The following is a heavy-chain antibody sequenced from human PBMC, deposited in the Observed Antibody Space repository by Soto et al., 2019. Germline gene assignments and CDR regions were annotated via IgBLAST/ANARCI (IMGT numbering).Heavy chain of an antibody. Sequence: SVKVSCKASGGTFSSYTISWVRQAPGQGLEWMGRIIPILGIANYAQKFQGRVTITADKSTSTAYIELSSLRSEDTAVYYCVRVLNCSSTSCYSRPYNWFVPWGQGTLVTVSS. D-gene: IGHD2-2*01. CDR2: IIPILGIA. CDR3: VRVLNCSSTSCYSRPYNWFVP. V-gene: IGHV1-69*02. J-gene: IGHJ5*02. CDR1: GGTFSSYT.